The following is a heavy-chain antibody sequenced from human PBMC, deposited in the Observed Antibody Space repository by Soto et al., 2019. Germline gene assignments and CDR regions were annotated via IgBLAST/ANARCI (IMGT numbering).Heavy chain of an antibody. Sequence: QVQLVQSGAEVKKPGSSVKVSCEAPGGTFDHAAITWVRQAPGQGLEWVGGINPMFNSTHYAQKFQGRVTITAAAVTSTAFMELRGLTSDDTAVYYCARQIFAADYWGQGNLLVVSS. V-gene: IGHV1-69*01. CDR3: ARQIFAADY. J-gene: IGHJ4*02. CDR1: GGTFDHAA. CDR2: INPMFNST. D-gene: IGHD3-9*01.